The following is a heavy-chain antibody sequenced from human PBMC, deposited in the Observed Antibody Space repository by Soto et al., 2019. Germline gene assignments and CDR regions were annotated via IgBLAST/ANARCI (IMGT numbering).Heavy chain of an antibody. CDR2: INPSGGST. D-gene: IGHD6-19*01. Sequence: ASVKVSCKASGYTFTSYYMHWVRQAPGQGLEWMGIINPSGGSTSYAQKFQGRVTMTRDTSKSTVYMELSSLRSEDTAVYYCATVAVAGGFDYWGQGTLVTVSS. CDR1: GYTFTSYY. J-gene: IGHJ4*02. CDR3: ATVAVAGGFDY. V-gene: IGHV1-46*01.